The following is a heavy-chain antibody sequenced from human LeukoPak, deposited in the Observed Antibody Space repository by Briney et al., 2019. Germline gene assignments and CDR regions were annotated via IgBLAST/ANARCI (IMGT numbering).Heavy chain of an antibody. CDR1: GFNLNSYA. CDR2: IRHDEANS. J-gene: IGHJ4*02. Sequence: GGSLRLSCAVSGFNLNSYAMHWVRQAPGKGLEWVAVIRHDEANSFYADSVQGRFTISRDTSKKLLYLQMNSLRVEDTAVYYCAKEYTPSSPLGELDSWGQGTLVTVS. D-gene: IGHD6-6*01. V-gene: IGHV3-30*02. CDR3: AKEYTPSSPLGELDS.